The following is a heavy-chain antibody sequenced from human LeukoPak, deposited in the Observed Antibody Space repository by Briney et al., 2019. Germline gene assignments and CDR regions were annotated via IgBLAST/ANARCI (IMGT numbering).Heavy chain of an antibody. CDR3: VRDWWFGESWVFQR. V-gene: IGHV3-7*01. D-gene: IGHD3-10*01. Sequence: GGSLRLSCGAFGLTVSSNYMSWVRQAPGKGLEWVANIKPDGSEKDYVDSVKGRFTISRDNAKNSLYLQMNSLSAEDTAVYYCVRDWWFGESWVFQRWGQGTLVTVSS. J-gene: IGHJ1*01. CDR1: GLTVSSNY. CDR2: IKPDGSEK.